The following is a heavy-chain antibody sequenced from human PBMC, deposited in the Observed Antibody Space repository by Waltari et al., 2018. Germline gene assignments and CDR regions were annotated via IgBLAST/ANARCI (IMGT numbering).Heavy chain of an antibody. CDR1: GFACKPFD. D-gene: IGHD3-16*01. V-gene: IGHV3-48*03. J-gene: IGHJ4*02. CDR3: ARSRSSIWGLDY. Sequence: EVQLVESGGGLVQPGGSLRFSCAASGFACKPFDMNWVRQAPGKGVEWVSYIRSGGYTRYYADSVKGRFTISTDNAKNSLYLQMNSLTVEDTGVYYCARSRSSIWGLDYWGQGIQVTVSS. CDR2: IRSGGYTR.